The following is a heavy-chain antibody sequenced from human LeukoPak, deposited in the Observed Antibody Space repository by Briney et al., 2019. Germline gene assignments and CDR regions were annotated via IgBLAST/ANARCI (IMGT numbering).Heavy chain of an antibody. CDR2: IYYSGST. CDR3: ATFLNYYDSSGYPNWFDP. J-gene: IGHJ5*02. CDR1: GGSISSGGYY. Sequence: KASETLSLTCTVSGGSISSGGYYWSWIRQHPGKGLEWIGYIYYSGSTYYNPSLKSRVTISVDTSKNQFSLKLSSVTAADTALYYCATFLNYYDSSGYPNWFDPWGQGTLVTVSS. V-gene: IGHV4-31*03. D-gene: IGHD3-22*01.